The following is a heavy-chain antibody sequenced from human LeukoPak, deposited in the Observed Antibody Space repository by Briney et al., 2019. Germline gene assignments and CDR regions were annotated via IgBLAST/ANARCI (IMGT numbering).Heavy chain of an antibody. Sequence: GGSLRLSCAASGFTFSHYPMHWVRQAPGKGLEWVAVISYAGGNEYYADSVKGRFTISRDDSKNTLYLQMNSLRTEDTAVYYCAKRATSGWYYFEHWGQGTLVIVSS. CDR2: ISYAGGNE. V-gene: IGHV3-30-3*02. D-gene: IGHD6-19*01. CDR1: GFTFSHYP. J-gene: IGHJ4*02. CDR3: AKRATSGWYYFEH.